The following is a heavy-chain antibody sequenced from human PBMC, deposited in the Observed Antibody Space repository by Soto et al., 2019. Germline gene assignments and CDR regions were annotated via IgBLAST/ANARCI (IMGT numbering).Heavy chain of an antibody. CDR2: IRQDGGAQ. CDR1: GFTFTTYW. J-gene: IGHJ5*02. V-gene: IGHV3-7*03. D-gene: IGHD3-10*01. CDR3: VRGGHGSGSYLGSS. Sequence: GGSLRLSCVASGFTFTTYWMSWVRQAPGKGLQWVANIRQDGGAQYYVDSVKGRFTISRDNAKNSVYLHMDSLRVEDTAVYYCVRGGHGSGSYLGSSWGQGILVTVSS.